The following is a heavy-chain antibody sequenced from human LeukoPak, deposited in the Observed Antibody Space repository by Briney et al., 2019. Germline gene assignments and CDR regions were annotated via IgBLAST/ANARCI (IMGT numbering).Heavy chain of an antibody. CDR2: NYYSGST. J-gene: IGHJ4*02. Sequence: SETLSLTCTVSGGSISSYYWSWIRQPPGKGLEWIGYNYYSGSTNYNPSLKSRVTISVDTSKNQFSLKLSSVTAADTAVYFCARLTGYDWESSFDYWGQGTLVTVSS. CDR1: GGSISSYY. V-gene: IGHV4-59*01. D-gene: IGHD5-12*01. CDR3: ARLTGYDWESSFDY.